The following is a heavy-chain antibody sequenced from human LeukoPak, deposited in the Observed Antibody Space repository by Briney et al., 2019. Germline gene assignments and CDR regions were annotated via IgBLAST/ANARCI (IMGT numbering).Heavy chain of an antibody. CDR1: GYTFTNYH. CDR3: ARYGNSPYFDS. V-gene: IGHV1-46*04. CDR2: INLSGGIT. J-gene: IGHJ4*02. Sequence: ASVKVSCKASGYTFTNYHMHWVRQAPGQGLEWMGIINLSGGITSYAHKLQGRVTITRDMSTSTVYMELSILKSGDTAVYYCARYGNSPYFDSWGQGTLVTVSS. D-gene: IGHD4-23*01.